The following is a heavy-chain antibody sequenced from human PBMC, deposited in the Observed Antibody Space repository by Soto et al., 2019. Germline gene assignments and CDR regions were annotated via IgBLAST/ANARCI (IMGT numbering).Heavy chain of an antibody. CDR3: ARGASIPTHPRNWYFDL. Sequence: QVQLVQSGAEVKKPGSSVKVSCKASGGTFSSYAISWVRQAPGQGLEWMGGIIPIFGTANYAQKFQGRVNITADKSTSTAYMELSSLRSEDKAVYYCARGASIPTHPRNWYFDLWGRGTLVTVSS. CDR1: GGTFSSYA. V-gene: IGHV1-69*06. CDR2: IIPIFGTA. J-gene: IGHJ2*01. D-gene: IGHD4-4*01.